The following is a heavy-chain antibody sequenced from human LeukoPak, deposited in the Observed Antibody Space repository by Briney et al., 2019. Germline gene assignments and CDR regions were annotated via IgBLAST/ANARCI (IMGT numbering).Heavy chain of an antibody. CDR1: GFPVSSNF. V-gene: IGHV3-53*01. CDR2: MFSGGST. J-gene: IGHJ6*02. Sequence: PGGSVRLSCAVSGFPVSSNFMSWVRQAPGKGLQSVSIMFSGGSTDYADSVRGRFSISRDSSQNTVSLQMNSLRVEDTAVYYCARDPIRATYGHDARDYGMDVWGQGTTVTVSS. CDR3: ARDPIRATYGHDARDYGMDV. D-gene: IGHD4-17*01.